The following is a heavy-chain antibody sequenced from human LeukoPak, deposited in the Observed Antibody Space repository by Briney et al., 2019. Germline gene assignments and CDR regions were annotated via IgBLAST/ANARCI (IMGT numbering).Heavy chain of an antibody. J-gene: IGHJ4*02. CDR1: GGSISSGGYY. D-gene: IGHD3-3*01. Sequence: PSETLSLTCTVSGGSISSGGYYWSWSRQPPGKGLEWIGYIYHSGSTYYNPSLKSRVTISVGRSKNQFSLKLSSVTAADTAVYYCARTSYDFWSGSIISDYWGQGTLVTVSS. V-gene: IGHV4-30-2*01. CDR3: ARTSYDFWSGSIISDY. CDR2: IYHSGST.